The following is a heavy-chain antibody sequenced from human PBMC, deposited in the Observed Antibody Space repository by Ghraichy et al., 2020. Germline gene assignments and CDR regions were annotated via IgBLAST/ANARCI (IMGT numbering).Heavy chain of an antibody. J-gene: IGHJ4*02. CDR3: ARNEITMIVVAHTNY. D-gene: IGHD3-22*01. V-gene: IGHV3-23*01. CDR2: ISGSGGST. CDR1: GFTFSSYA. Sequence: GESLNISCAASGFTFSSYAMSWVRQAPGKGLEWVSAISGSGGSTYYADSVKGRFTISRDNSKNTLYLQMNSLRAEDTAVYYCARNEITMIVVAHTNYWGQGTLVTVSS.